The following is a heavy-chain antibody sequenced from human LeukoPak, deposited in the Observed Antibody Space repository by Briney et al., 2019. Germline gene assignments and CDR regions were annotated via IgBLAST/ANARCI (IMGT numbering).Heavy chain of an antibody. CDR3: AKGRGSAVTSAANY. Sequence: GGSLRLSCEASGFTFSDYAMNWVRQAPGKGLEWVSSISGSGDNTYYADSVKDRFSISRDNSKTTVSLQMNSLRAEDTAVYYCAKGRGSAVTSAANYWGQGTLVTVSS. CDR1: GFTFSDYA. D-gene: IGHD4-17*01. CDR2: ISGSGDNT. J-gene: IGHJ4*02. V-gene: IGHV3-23*01.